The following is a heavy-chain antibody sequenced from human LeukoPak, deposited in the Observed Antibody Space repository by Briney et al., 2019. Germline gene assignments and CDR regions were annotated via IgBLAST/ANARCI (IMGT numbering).Heavy chain of an antibody. V-gene: IGHV4-30-2*01. CDR3: ARESDSSDWYYFDY. Sequence: SQTLSLTCAVSGGSISSGGYSWSWIRQPPGKGLEWIGYIYHSGSTYYNPSLKSRVTISVDRSKNQFSLKLSSVTAADTAVYYCARESDSSDWYYFDYWGQGTLVTVSS. D-gene: IGHD6-19*01. J-gene: IGHJ4*02. CDR1: GGSISSGGYS. CDR2: IYHSGST.